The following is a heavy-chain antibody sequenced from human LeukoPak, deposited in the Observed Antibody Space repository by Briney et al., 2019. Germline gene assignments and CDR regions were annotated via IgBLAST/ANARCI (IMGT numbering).Heavy chain of an antibody. Sequence: GGSLRLSCAASGFTFSSYAMSWVRQAPGKGLECVSAISGSGGSTYYADSVKGRFTISRDNSKNTMYLQMNSLRAEDTAVYYCAKDDSGSGTFGCWGQGTLVTVSS. V-gene: IGHV3-23*01. CDR3: AKDDSGSGTFGC. CDR2: ISGSGGST. J-gene: IGHJ4*02. D-gene: IGHD3-10*01. CDR1: GFTFSSYA.